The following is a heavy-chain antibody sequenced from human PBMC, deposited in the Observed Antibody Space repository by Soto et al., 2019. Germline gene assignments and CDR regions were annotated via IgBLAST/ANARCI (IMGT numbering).Heavy chain of an antibody. CDR3: ASIAAAGSEIDY. D-gene: IGHD6-13*01. Sequence: PGGSLRLSCAASGFTFSSYAMSWVRQAPGKGLEWVSAISGSGGSTYYADPVKGRFTISRDNSKNTLYLQMNSLRAEDTAVYYCASIAAAGSEIDYWGQGTLVTVSS. V-gene: IGHV3-23*01. CDR1: GFTFSSYA. J-gene: IGHJ4*02. CDR2: ISGSGGST.